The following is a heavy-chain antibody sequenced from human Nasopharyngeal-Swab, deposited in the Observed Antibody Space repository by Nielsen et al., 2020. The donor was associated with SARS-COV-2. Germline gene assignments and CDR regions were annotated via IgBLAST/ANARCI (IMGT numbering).Heavy chain of an antibody. CDR2: IGDKAHNYAT. J-gene: IGHJ4*02. CDR1: GFVFSGSA. Sequence: LSLTCAASGFVFSGSAIHWVRQASGRGLEWVGRIGDKAHNYATTYAASVKGRFTISRDDSKNTAFLQMDSLKTEDTALYYCTTDYYFDYWGQGTLVTVSS. V-gene: IGHV3-73*01. CDR3: TTDYYFDY.